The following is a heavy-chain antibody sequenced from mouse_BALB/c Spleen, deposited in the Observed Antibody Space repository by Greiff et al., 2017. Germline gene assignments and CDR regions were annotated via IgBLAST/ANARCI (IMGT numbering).Heavy chain of an antibody. D-gene: IGHD1-2*01. CDR1: GYTFTSYT. CDR3: ARSYYGLFDY. V-gene: IGHV1-4*02. Sequence: QVQLQQSAAELARPGASVKMSCKASGYTFTSYTMHWVKQRPGQGLEWIGYINPSSGYTEYNQKFKDKTTLTADKSSSTAYMQLSSLTSEDSAVYYCARSYYGLFDYWGQGTTLTVSS. CDR2: INPSSGYT. J-gene: IGHJ2*01.